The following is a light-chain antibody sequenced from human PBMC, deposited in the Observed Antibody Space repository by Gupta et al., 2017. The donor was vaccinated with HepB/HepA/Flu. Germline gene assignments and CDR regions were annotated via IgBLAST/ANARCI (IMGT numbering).Light chain of an antibody. CDR2: DVS. Sequence: EIVMTQSPATLSVSPGERVTLSCRASQSMNNKLAWYQQRPGQAPRLLLYDVSTRVTGIPARFSGSGSGTEFTLTISSLQSEDSAVYYCQQYNNWPPWTFGQGTTVEMK. V-gene: IGKV3-15*01. CDR1: QSMNNK. CDR3: QQYNNWPPWT. J-gene: IGKJ1*01.